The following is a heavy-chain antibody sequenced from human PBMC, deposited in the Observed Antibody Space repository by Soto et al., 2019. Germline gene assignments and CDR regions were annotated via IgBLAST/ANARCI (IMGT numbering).Heavy chain of an antibody. CDR2: ISGSGGST. Sequence: PGGSLRLSCAASVFTFSSYAMSWVRQSPGKGLEWVSAISGSGGSTYYADSVKGRFTISRDNSKNKLHLQMNSLRAEDTAVYYCAKEELVVAGTHGIDYWGQGTLVTVPQ. CDR3: AKEELVVAGTHGIDY. CDR1: VFTFSSYA. D-gene: IGHD6-19*01. J-gene: IGHJ4*02. V-gene: IGHV3-23*01.